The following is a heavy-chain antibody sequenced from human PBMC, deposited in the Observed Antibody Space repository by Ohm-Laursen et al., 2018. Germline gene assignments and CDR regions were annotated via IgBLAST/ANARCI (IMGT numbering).Heavy chain of an antibody. CDR3: ARLRSIAARDYYGMDV. J-gene: IGHJ6*02. CDR1: GYTFTSYG. Sequence: GSSVKVSCKASGYTFTSYGISWVRQAPGQGLEWMGWISAYNGNTNYAQKLQGRVTMTTDTSTSTAYMELRSLRSDDTAVYYCARLRSIAARDYYGMDVWGQGTTVTVSS. CDR2: ISAYNGNT. D-gene: IGHD6-6*01. V-gene: IGHV1-18*01.